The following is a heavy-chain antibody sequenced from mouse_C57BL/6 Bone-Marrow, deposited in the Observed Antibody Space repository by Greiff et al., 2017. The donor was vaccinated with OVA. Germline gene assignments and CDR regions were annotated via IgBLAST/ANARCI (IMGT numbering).Heavy chain of an antibody. CDR2: IWSDGST. V-gene: IGHV2-6-1*01. J-gene: IGHJ4*01. CDR1: GFSLTSYG. D-gene: IGHD2-4*01. Sequence: QVQLKESGPGLVAPSQSLSITCTVSGFSLTSYGVHWVRQPPGKGLEWLVVIWSDGSTTYNSALKSRLSISKDNSKSQAFLKMNSRQTDDTAMYYWARHDDYRYAMDYWGQGTSGTVSS. CDR3: ARHDDYRYAMDY.